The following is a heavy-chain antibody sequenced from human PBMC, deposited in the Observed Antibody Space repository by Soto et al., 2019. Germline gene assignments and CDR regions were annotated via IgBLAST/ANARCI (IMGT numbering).Heavy chain of an antibody. CDR2: IKQDGSEK. CDR1: GFTFSSYW. D-gene: IGHD3-3*01. CDR3: ASPYYDFWSGYWQAFDI. Sequence: GGSLRLSCAASGFTFSSYWMSWVRQAPGKGLEWVANIKQDGSEKYYVDSVKGRFTISRDNAKNSLYLQMNSLRAEDTAVYYCASPYYDFWSGYWQAFDIWGQGTMVT. J-gene: IGHJ3*02. V-gene: IGHV3-7*01.